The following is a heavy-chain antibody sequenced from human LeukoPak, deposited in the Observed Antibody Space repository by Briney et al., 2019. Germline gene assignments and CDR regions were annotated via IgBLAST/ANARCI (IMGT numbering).Heavy chain of an antibody. CDR1: GGSISSSSYY. CDR3: ARLLSKAYDY. Sequence: SETLSLTCTVSGGSISSSSYYWGWIRQPPGKGLEWIGSIYYSGSTYYNPSLKSRVTISVDTSKNQFSLKLSSVTAADTAVYYCARLLSKAYDYWGQGTLVTVSS. J-gene: IGHJ4*02. CDR2: IYYSGST. V-gene: IGHV4-39*01.